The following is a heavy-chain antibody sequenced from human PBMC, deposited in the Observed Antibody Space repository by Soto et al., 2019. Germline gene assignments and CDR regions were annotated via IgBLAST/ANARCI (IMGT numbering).Heavy chain of an antibody. Sequence: PGGSLKISCKGSGYSFTSYWIGWVRQMPGKGLEWMGIIYPGDSDTRYSPSFQGQVTISADKSISTAYLQWSSLKASDTAMYYCARPSSSSLDYYGMDVWGQGTTVTVSS. V-gene: IGHV5-51*01. CDR3: ARPSSSSLDYYGMDV. CDR2: IYPGDSDT. CDR1: GYSFTSYW. J-gene: IGHJ6*02. D-gene: IGHD6-6*01.